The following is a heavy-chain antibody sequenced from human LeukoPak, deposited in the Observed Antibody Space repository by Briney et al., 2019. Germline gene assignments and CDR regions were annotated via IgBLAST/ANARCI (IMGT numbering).Heavy chain of an antibody. D-gene: IGHD6-19*01. V-gene: IGHV4-59*12. J-gene: IGHJ6*02. CDR3: SREQYTSGGSGWFGMDV. Sequence: SETLSLTCSVFGGSLSTYYWTWTRQPPGKGLEWIGFIHQSGSTEYNPSPKSRVTMPLDTSRNQFSLKMSTVTAADTAVYYCSREQYTSGGSGWFGMDVWGQGTTVTVSS. CDR1: GGSLSTYY. CDR2: IHQSGST.